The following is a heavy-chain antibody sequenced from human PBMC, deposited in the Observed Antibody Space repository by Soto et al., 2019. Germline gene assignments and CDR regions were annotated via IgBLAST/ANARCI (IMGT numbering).Heavy chain of an antibody. V-gene: IGHV3-74*01. Sequence: PGGSLRLSCAASGFTFSSYWMHWVRQAPGKGLVWVSRINNDGSSTSYADSVKGRFTISRDNAKNTMYLQMNSLRAEDTALYYCARDGVWVGASSDYWGQGTLVTVSS. D-gene: IGHD3-10*01. CDR2: INNDGSST. J-gene: IGHJ4*02. CDR1: GFTFSSYW. CDR3: ARDGVWVGASSDY.